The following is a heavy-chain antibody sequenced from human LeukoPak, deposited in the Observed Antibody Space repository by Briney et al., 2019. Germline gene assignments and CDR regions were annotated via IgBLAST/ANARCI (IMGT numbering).Heavy chain of an antibody. CDR3: ARGGGYSPNDYYYYYYMDV. D-gene: IGHD5-18*01. CDR1: GGTFSSYA. CDR2: IIPIFGTA. V-gene: IGHV1-69*05. Sequence: GASVKVSCKASGGTFSSYAISWVRQAPGQGLEWMGGIIPIFGTANYAQKFQGRVTITTDESTSTAYMELSSLRSEDTAVYYCARGGGYSPNDYYYYYYMDVWGKGTTVTVSS. J-gene: IGHJ6*03.